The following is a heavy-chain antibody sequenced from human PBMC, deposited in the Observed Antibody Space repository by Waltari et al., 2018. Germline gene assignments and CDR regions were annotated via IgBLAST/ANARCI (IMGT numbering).Heavy chain of an antibody. V-gene: IGHV3-72*01. CDR1: GFTFSDHY. D-gene: IGHD3-22*01. J-gene: IGHJ3*02. CDR3: ASGYYDSSGYYYGPDHAFDI. CDR2: TRNKANSYTT. Sequence: EVQLVESGGGLVQPGGSLRLSCAASGFTFSDHYMDWVRKAPGKGLEWVGRTRNKANSYTTEYAASVKGRFTISRDDSKNSLYLQMNSLKTEDTAVYYCASGYYDSSGYYYGPDHAFDIWGQGTMVTVSS.